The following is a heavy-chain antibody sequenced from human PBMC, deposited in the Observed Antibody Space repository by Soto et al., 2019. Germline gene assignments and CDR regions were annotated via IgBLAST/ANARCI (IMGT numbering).Heavy chain of an antibody. CDR3: ASSQRTDGAAARDWFDP. J-gene: IGHJ5*02. Sequence: QLQLQESGPGLVKPSETLSLTCTVSGGSISSSSYYWGWIRQPPGKGLEWIGSIYYSGSTYYNPSLKSRVPISVDTSKTQFPLKLSSVTAADTAVYYCASSQRTDGAAARDWFDPWGQGTLVTVSS. CDR2: IYYSGST. D-gene: IGHD6-13*01. CDR1: GGSISSSSYY. V-gene: IGHV4-39*01.